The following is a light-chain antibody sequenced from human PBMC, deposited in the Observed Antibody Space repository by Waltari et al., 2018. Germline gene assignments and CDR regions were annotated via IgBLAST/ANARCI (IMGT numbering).Light chain of an antibody. CDR3: QQSYSAPWT. V-gene: IGKV1-39*01. CDR1: QSVSKY. J-gene: IGKJ1*01. CDR2: GSS. Sequence: DIQMTQSPSSLSAYVGDRVTINCRTSQSVSKYLNWYQHKPGKAPTLLIYGSSSLQSGVPSRFSGSGSGTDFTLIISSLQPEDFATYYCQQSYSAPWTFGQGTKVEI.